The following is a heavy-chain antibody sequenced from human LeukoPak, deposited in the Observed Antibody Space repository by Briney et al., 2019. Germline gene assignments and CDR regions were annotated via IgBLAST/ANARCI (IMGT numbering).Heavy chain of an antibody. J-gene: IGHJ4*02. Sequence: SETLSLTCAVSGGSVSSGGYSWSWIRQPPGNGLEWIGYIYHSGRASYNPSLKSRVTISLDRSRNYVSLNLTSVTAADTAVYYCARSGSTDFDYWGQGTLVTVSS. D-gene: IGHD5-12*01. CDR1: GGSVSSGGYS. V-gene: IGHV4-30-2*01. CDR2: IYHSGRA. CDR3: ARSGSTDFDY.